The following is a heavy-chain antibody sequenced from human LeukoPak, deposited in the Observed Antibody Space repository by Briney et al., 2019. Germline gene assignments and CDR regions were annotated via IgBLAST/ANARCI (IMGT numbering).Heavy chain of an antibody. V-gene: IGHV3-33*01. D-gene: IGHD2-15*01. J-gene: IGHJ4*02. Sequence: GGSLRLSCAASGSTFSNYGMHWVRQAPGKGLEWVAVIWYDGSNKYYADSVKGRFTISRDNSMNTLYLQMNSLRAEDTAVYYCARDPRIGYCSGGTCSFLDYWGQGTLVTVSS. CDR3: ARDPRIGYCSGGTCSFLDY. CDR2: IWYDGSNK. CDR1: GSTFSNYG.